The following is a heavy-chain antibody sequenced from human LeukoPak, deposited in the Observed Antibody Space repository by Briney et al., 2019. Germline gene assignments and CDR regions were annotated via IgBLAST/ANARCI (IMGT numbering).Heavy chain of an antibody. CDR2: IWYDGDNK. J-gene: IGHJ4*02. D-gene: IGHD2-15*01. CDR1: GFTFSSYG. V-gene: IGHV3-33*01. Sequence: GGSLRLSCAASGFTFSSYGMHWVRQAPGKGLEWVALIWYDGDNKYYADSVKGRFTISRDNSKNTLYLQLNSLRAEDTAVYYCARQHCSGGDCYFFDWGQGTLVTVSS. CDR3: ARQHCSGGDCYFFD.